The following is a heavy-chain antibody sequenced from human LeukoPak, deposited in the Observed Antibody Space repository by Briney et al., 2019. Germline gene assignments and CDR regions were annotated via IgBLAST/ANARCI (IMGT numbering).Heavy chain of an antibody. Sequence: GGSLRLSCAAFGFTFSSYEMNWVRQAPGKGLEWVSYISSSGSTIYYADSVKGRFTISRDNAKNSLYLQMNSLRAEDTAVYYCARDRNDFWSGYFHFDYWGQGTLVTVSS. CDR3: ARDRNDFWSGYFHFDY. J-gene: IGHJ4*02. D-gene: IGHD3-3*01. CDR2: ISSSGSTI. V-gene: IGHV3-48*03. CDR1: GFTFSSYE.